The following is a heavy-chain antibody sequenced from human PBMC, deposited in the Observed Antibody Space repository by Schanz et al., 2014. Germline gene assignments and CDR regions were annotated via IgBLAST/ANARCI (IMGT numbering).Heavy chain of an antibody. CDR3: SRGECSSTSCHEVAPPDD. V-gene: IGHV4-59*06. CDR1: GSDIRGFH. D-gene: IGHD2-2*01. J-gene: IGHJ4*02. CDR2: ISYSGRT. Sequence: QVQLQESGPGQVRPSETLSLTCTVSGSDIRGFHWSWIRQFPGKGLEWIGYISYSGRTYYSPSLKSRLTMSVDTSKNQFSLRLSSVTAADTAIYYCSRGECSSTSCHEVAPPDDWGQGTLVTDSS.